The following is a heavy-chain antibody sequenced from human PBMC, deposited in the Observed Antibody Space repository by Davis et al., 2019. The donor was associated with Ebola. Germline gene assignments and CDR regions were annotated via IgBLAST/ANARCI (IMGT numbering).Heavy chain of an antibody. CDR2: INPNDGRT. Sequence: AASVKVSCKASGGTFSSYTISWVRQAPGQGLDWMGMINPNDGRTIYAQKFQGRVTVTRDTSTTTVYMDLSSLRSEDTALYYCTTPGGQDSGYDVFDIWGQGSMVTVSS. CDR3: TTPGGQDSGYDVFDI. CDR1: GGTFSSYT. V-gene: IGHV1-46*03. D-gene: IGHD5-12*01. J-gene: IGHJ3*02.